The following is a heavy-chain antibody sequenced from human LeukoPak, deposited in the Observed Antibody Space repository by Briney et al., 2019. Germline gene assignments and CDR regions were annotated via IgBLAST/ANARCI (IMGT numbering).Heavy chain of an antibody. CDR3: AKGPYYDFWKVDV. CDR1: GFTFSSYA. V-gene: IGHV3-30-3*01. J-gene: IGHJ6*04. Sequence: GGSLRLSCAASGFTFSSYAMHWVRQAPGKGLEWVAVISYDGSNKYYADSVKGRFTISRDNSKNTLYLQMNSLRAEDTAVYYCAKGPYYDFWKVDVWGKGTTVTVSS. D-gene: IGHD3-3*01. CDR2: ISYDGSNK.